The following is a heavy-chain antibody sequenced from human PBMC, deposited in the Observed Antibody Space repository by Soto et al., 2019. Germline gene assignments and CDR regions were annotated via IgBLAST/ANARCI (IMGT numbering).Heavy chain of an antibody. D-gene: IGHD4-17*01. CDR3: AKEWGTTPPLDYYYYGMDV. J-gene: IGHJ6*02. Sequence: HPGGSLRLSCAASGFTFSSYAMSWVRQAPGKGLEWVSAISGSGGSTYYADSVKGRFTISRDNSKNTLYLQMNSLRAEDTAVYYCAKEWGTTPPLDYYYYGMDVWGQGTTVTVSS. V-gene: IGHV3-23*01. CDR1: GFTFSSYA. CDR2: ISGSGGST.